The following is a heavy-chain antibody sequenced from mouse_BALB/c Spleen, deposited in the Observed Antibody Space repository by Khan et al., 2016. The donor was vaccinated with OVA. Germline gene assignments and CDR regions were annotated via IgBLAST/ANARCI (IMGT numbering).Heavy chain of an antibody. D-gene: IGHD2-2*01. V-gene: IGHV3-2*02. CDR1: GYSITSDFA. J-gene: IGHJ4*01. CDR3: IRSVYYAYAYAMDD. CDR2: ISFSGST. Sequence: EVQLQASGPGLVKPSQSLSLTCTVTGYSITSDFAWNWVRQFPGNKLEWMGYISFSGSTSYDPSLKIRLSITLDTSKYQFFLQLNSVTTEDTATYYCIRSVYYAYAYAMDDWGQGISVTVSS.